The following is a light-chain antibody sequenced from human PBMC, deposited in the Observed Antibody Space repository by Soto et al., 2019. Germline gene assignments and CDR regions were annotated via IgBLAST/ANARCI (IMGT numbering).Light chain of an antibody. Sequence: EIVLTQSPGTLSLSPGERATLSCRASQSVSSSYLAWYQQKPGQAPRLLIYGASSRATGIPDRFSGSGSGTDFTLTISRLEPEDFAVSYCQHYGSSLFTFGPGTKVDIK. CDR2: GAS. CDR3: QHYGSSLFT. V-gene: IGKV3-20*01. CDR1: QSVSSSY. J-gene: IGKJ3*01.